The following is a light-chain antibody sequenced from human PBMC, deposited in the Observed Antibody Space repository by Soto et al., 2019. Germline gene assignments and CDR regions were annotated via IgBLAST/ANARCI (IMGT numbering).Light chain of an antibody. Sequence: EIVMTQSPATLSVSAGERVTLSCRASQSISSSLAWYQQKPGQAPSLLFYGASTRASGVPARFSGSGSGTEFTLTSSSLQSEDFAVYYCHQYNGWPRTFGQGTKVEI. V-gene: IGKV3-15*01. CDR3: HQYNGWPRT. CDR2: GAS. J-gene: IGKJ1*01. CDR1: QSISSS.